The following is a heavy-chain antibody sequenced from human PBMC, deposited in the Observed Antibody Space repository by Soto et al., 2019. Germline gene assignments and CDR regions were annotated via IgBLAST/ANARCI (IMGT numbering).Heavy chain of an antibody. J-gene: IGHJ4*02. D-gene: IGHD3-3*01. V-gene: IGHV3-33*01. CDR3: ARDFWSGYKPQEVSGPTDY. CDR1: GFTFSSYG. CDR2: IWYDGSNK. Sequence: GGSLRLSCAASGFTFSSYGMHWVRQAPGKGLEWVAVIWYDGSNKYYADSVKGRFTISRDNSKNTLYLQMNSLRAEDTAVYYCARDFWSGYKPQEVSGPTDYWGQGTLVTVSS.